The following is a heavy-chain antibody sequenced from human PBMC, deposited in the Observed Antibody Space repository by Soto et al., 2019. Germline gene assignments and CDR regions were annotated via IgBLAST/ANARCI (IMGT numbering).Heavy chain of an antibody. CDR2: ISSSGSTI. D-gene: IGHD2-15*01. V-gene: IGHV3-11*01. CDR1: GFTFSDYY. J-gene: IGHJ4*02. CDR3: AREGWAPRGYCSGGSCRVIDY. Sequence: GGSLRLSCAASGFTFSDYYMSWIRQAPGKGLEWVSYISSSGSTIYYADSVKGRFTISRDNAKNSLYLQMNSLRAEDTAVYYCAREGWAPRGYCSGGSCRVIDYWGQGTLVTVSS.